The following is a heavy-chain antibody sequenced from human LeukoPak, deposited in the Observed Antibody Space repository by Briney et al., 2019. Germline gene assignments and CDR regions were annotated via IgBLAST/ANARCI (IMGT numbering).Heavy chain of an antibody. V-gene: IGHV3-21*06. CDR3: ARDPYSGTYSPGVYYYYMDV. D-gene: IGHD1-26*01. J-gene: IGHJ6*03. Sequence: GGSLRLSCAASGFTLSNYNMNWVRQAPGKGLEWVSSITSSSSYTFYADSVKGRFTISSDNAKSSLYLQMNSLTADDTAVYYCARDPYSGTYSPGVYYYYMDVWGKGTTVTVSS. CDR1: GFTLSNYN. CDR2: ITSSSSYT.